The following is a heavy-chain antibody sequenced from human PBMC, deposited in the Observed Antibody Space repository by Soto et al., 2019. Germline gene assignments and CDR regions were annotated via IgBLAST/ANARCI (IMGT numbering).Heavy chain of an antibody. V-gene: IGHV4-59*11. J-gene: IGHJ6*02. Sequence: SETLSLTCTVSGGSISDHYYMWIRQSPGKGLEYIGYIHNGGSTNYNPSLKSRVIISVDTSKNQFSLKLTSVTAADTAVYYCAREGTTVESYYYYGMDVWGQGTTVTVSS. CDR1: GGSISDHY. CDR3: AREGTTVESYYYYGMDV. D-gene: IGHD1-1*01. CDR2: IHNGGST.